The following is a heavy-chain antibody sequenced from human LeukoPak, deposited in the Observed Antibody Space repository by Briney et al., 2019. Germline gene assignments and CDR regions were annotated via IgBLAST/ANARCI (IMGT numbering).Heavy chain of an antibody. CDR1: GFIFSDYY. V-gene: IGHV3-72*01. J-gene: IGHJ6*02. D-gene: IGHD3-3*01. Sequence: GSLRLSCASSGFIFSDYYMDWVRQAPGKGLEWVGRSRGRGHSFTTEYAASVKGRFTISRDNSQSALFLQMNSLQTEDTAVYYCARGSGDYRDTNYYGMDVWGLGTTVSVSS. CDR2: SRGRGHSFTT. CDR3: ARGSGDYRDTNYYGMDV.